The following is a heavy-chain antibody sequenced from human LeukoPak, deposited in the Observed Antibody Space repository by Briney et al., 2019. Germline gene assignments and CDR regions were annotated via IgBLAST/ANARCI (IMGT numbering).Heavy chain of an antibody. CDR3: AKDSRSSGYYYVRYYYYYGMDV. Sequence: GGSLRLSCAASGFTFSSYEMNWVRQAPGKGLEWVAVISYDGSNKYYADSVKGRFTISRDNSKNTLYLQMNSLRAEDTAVYYCAKDSRSSGYYYVRYYYYYGMDVWGQGTPVTVSS. D-gene: IGHD3-22*01. V-gene: IGHV3-30*18. CDR1: GFTFSSYE. J-gene: IGHJ6*02. CDR2: ISYDGSNK.